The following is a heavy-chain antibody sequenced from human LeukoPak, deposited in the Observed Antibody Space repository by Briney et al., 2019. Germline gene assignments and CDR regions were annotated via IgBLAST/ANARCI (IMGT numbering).Heavy chain of an antibody. J-gene: IGHJ4*02. D-gene: IGHD1-7*01. Sequence: QSGGSLRLSCAASGFTFSSYWMSWIRQAPGKGLEWVANIKEDGSDKNYVDSVRGRFTISRDNAKNALYLQINSRRAEDTAVYYCGREVPGGTTSLDCWGQGTVVTVSP. CDR2: IKEDGSDK. CDR1: GFTFSSYW. CDR3: GREVPGGTTSLDC. V-gene: IGHV3-7*04.